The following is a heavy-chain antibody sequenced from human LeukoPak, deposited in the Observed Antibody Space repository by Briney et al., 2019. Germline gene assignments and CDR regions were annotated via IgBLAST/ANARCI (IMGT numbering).Heavy chain of an antibody. CDR2: INPDGSEK. D-gene: IGHD4-17*01. CDR3: ATARWVTTDFDY. CDR1: GFTFSSYW. Sequence: GGSLRLSCAASGFTFSSYWMTWVRQAPGKGLEWVANINPDGSEKYYVDSVKGRFTVSRDNAKNSLSLQMNSLRAEDTAVYYCATARWVTTDFDYWGQGTLVTVSS. V-gene: IGHV3-7*01. J-gene: IGHJ4*02.